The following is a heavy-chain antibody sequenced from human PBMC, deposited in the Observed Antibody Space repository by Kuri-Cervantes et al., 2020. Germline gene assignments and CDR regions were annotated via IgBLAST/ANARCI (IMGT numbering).Heavy chain of an antibody. CDR3: ARGESWFDP. Sequence: ASVKVSCKASGYTFTYRYLHWVRQAPGQALEWMGWIKPNSGGTNYAQKFQGWVTMTRDTSITTAYMELSSLRSEDTAVYYCARGESWFDPWGQGTLVTVSS. J-gene: IGHJ5*02. CDR1: GYTFTYRY. CDR2: IKPNSGGT. V-gene: IGHV1-2*04.